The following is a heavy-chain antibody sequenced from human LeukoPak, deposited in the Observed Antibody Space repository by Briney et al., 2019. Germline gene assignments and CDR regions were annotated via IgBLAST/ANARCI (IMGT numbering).Heavy chain of an antibody. J-gene: IGHJ6*02. V-gene: IGHV3-23*01. Sequence: LPGGSLRLSCAASGFTFSSYAMSWVRQAPGKGLEWVSAISGSGGSTYYADSVKGRFTISRDNSKNTLYLQMNSLRAEDTAVYYCAKDQLAPEYYDFWSGYYGSAGMDVWGQGTTVTVSS. D-gene: IGHD3-3*01. CDR3: AKDQLAPEYYDFWSGYYGSAGMDV. CDR2: ISGSGGST. CDR1: GFTFSSYA.